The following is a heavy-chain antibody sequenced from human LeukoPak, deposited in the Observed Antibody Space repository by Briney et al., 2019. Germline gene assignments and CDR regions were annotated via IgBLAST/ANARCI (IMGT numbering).Heavy chain of an antibody. Sequence: GESLQISCQGPGHRFINYWIAWVRPMSGKGLEWIGIIFPADSHTRYSPSFQGQVTISADMSNDTAYLQWSSLRASDTAMYYCARIAATWYGGSWGQGTLVLVSS. CDR3: ARIAATWYGGS. J-gene: IGHJ4*02. D-gene: IGHD2-15*01. CDR1: GHRFINYW. V-gene: IGHV5-51*01. CDR2: IFPADSHT.